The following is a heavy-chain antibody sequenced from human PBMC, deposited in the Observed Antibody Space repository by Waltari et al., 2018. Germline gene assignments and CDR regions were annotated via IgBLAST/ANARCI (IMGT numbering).Heavy chain of an antibody. Sequence: QVQLVQSGAEVKKTGSSVKVSCKASGGTLSGYSIAWVRQALGQGLEWVGGLTTILGKIYLEQKFQGRGSITPDESTDTAYMELSSLTNEDTGVYYCARGEYNVAWGCSWDVWGKGTTVTVSS. CDR1: GGTLSGYS. J-gene: IGHJ6*04. CDR2: LTTILGKI. CDR3: ARGEYNVAWGCSWDV. V-gene: IGHV1-69*05. D-gene: IGHD3-16*01.